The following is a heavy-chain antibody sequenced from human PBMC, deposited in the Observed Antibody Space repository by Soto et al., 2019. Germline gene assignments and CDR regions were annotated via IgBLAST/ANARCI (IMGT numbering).Heavy chain of an antibody. V-gene: IGHV3-30*04. D-gene: IGHD3-16*01. J-gene: IGHJ4*02. Sequence: QSGGSLRLSCAASGFTFSSYAMSWVRQAPGKGLERVAVISHDGNDKYYADSVKGRFTISRDNSENTLYLQMNSLRREDTSVYYCASGNSLAEVAPGYWGQVILITLSS. CDR3: ASGNSLAEVAPGY. CDR1: GFTFSSYA. CDR2: ISHDGNDK.